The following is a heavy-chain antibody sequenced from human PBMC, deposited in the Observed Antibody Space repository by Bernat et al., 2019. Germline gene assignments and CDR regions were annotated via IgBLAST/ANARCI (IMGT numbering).Heavy chain of an antibody. J-gene: IGHJ4*02. V-gene: IGHV4-59*01. D-gene: IGHD6-19*01. CDR3: ARAPGIYSSGWYYFDY. CDR1: GGSISSYY. Sequence: QVQLQESGPGLVKPSETLSLTCTVSGGSISSYYWSWIRQPPGKGLEWIGYIYYSGSTNYNPSLKSRVTISVDTSKNQFSPKLSSVTAADTAVYYCARAPGIYSSGWYYFDYWGQGTLVTVSS. CDR2: IYYSGST.